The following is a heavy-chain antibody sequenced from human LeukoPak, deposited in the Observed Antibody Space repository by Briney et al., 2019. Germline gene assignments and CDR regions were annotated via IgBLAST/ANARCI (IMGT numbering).Heavy chain of an antibody. J-gene: IGHJ4*02. D-gene: IGHD3-10*01. CDR1: GGSISSSSYY. CDR2: IYYSGST. CDR3: ATASYYYGSGIGY. V-gene: IGHV4-39*07. Sequence: SETLSLTCTVSGGSISSSSYYWGWIRQPPGKGLEWIGSIYYSGSTYYNPSLKSRVTISVDTSKNQFSLKLSSVTAADTAVYYCATASYYYGSGIGYWGQGTLVTVSS.